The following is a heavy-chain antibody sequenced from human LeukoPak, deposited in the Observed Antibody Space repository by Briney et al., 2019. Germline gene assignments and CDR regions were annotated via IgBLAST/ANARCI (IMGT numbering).Heavy chain of an antibody. CDR1: GGSISSYY. CDR2: IYTSGST. CDR3: GRQGISYYFCF. V-gene: IGHV4-4*09. Sequence: SETLSLTCTVSGGSISSYYWSWIRQPPGKGLEWIGYIYTSGSTNYNPSLKSRVTISVDTSKNQFSLKLSSVTAADTAVYYCGRQGISYYFCFWGQGTLGTVSS. D-gene: IGHD2/OR15-2a*01. J-gene: IGHJ4*02.